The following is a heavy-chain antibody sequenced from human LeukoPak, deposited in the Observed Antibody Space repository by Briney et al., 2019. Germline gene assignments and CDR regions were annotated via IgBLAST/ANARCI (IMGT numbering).Heavy chain of an antibody. V-gene: IGHV3-53*01. D-gene: IGHD2-15*01. Sequence: SGGSLRLSCAASGFTVSSNYMSWVRQAPGKGLEWVSVIYSGGNTYYADSVKGRFTISRDNSKNTLYLQMNSLRAEDTAVYYCARDRWELLSNSYHYCGLDVWGQGTTVTVSS. J-gene: IGHJ6*02. CDR1: GFTVSSNY. CDR2: IYSGGNT. CDR3: ARDRWELLSNSYHYCGLDV.